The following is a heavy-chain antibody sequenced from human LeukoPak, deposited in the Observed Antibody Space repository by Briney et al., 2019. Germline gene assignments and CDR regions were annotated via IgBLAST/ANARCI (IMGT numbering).Heavy chain of an antibody. CDR2: INHSGST. CDR1: GGSFSGYY. V-gene: IGHV4-34*01. D-gene: IGHD3-10*01. CDR3: ARGVVRGVNPYYYYYGMDV. Sequence: SETLSLTCAVYGGSFSGYYWSWIRQPPGKGLEWIGEINHSGSTNYNPSLKSRVTISVDTSKNQFSLKLSSVTAPDTAVYYCARGVVRGVNPYYYYYGMDVWGQGTTVTVSS. J-gene: IGHJ6*02.